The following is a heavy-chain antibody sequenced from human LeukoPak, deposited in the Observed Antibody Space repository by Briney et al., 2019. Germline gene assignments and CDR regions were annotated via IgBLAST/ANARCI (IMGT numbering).Heavy chain of an antibody. CDR3: ARGVGFWSGYYKYYFDY. V-gene: IGHV4-34*01. CDR2: VNHSGST. J-gene: IGHJ4*02. D-gene: IGHD3-3*01. Sequence: SETLSLTCAVYGGSFSDYYWSWIRQPPGKGLEWIGEVNHSGSTNYNPSLKSRVTISVDTSKNQSSLKLSSVTAADTAVYYCARGVGFWSGYYKYYFDYWGQGTLVTVSS. CDR1: GGSFSDYY.